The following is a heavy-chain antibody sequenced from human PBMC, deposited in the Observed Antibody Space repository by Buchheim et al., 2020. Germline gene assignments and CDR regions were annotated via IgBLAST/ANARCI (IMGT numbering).Heavy chain of an antibody. J-gene: IGHJ5*02. CDR3: ARGCSGGSCYSA. D-gene: IGHD2-15*01. CDR1: GFSFSDYT. CDR2: INSNSRTT. Sequence: EVQLVESGGGLVQPGGSLRLSCAASGFSFSDYTMNWVRQAPRKGLEWVSYINSNSRTTCYVDSVKGRFTISRDNAKNSLFLQMNRLRAEDTAVYYCARGCSGGSCYSAWGQGTL. V-gene: IGHV3-48*01.